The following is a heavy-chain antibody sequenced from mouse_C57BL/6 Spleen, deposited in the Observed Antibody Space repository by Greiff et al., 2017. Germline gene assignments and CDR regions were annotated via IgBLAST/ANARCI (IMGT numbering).Heavy chain of an antibody. CDR2: ISYDGSN. D-gene: IGHD3-2*02. V-gene: IGHV3-6*01. Sequence: EVQRVESGPGLVKPSQSLSLTCSVTGYSITSGYYWNWIRQFPGNKLEWMGYISYDGSNNYNPSLKNRISITRDTSKNQFFLKLNSVTTEDTATYYCASPSLDSSGFWFAYWGQGTLVTVSA. CDR1: GYSITSGYY. CDR3: ASPSLDSSGFWFAY. J-gene: IGHJ3*01.